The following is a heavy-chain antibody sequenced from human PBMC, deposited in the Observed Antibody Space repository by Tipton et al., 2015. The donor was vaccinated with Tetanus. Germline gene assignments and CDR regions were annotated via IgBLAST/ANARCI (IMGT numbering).Heavy chain of an antibody. Sequence: TLSLTCTVSGASITSDEYYWSWIRQSPGRGLESIGYVLNSGKTYYHPSLRRRVIISLDRSKSQFSLKLTSVTAADTAVYYCARFLSFGSGTYGARWGQGALVPVSS. D-gene: IGHD3-10*01. CDR2: VLNSGKT. J-gene: IGHJ4*02. CDR1: GASITSDEYY. CDR3: ARFLSFGSGTYGAR. V-gene: IGHV4-30-4*01.